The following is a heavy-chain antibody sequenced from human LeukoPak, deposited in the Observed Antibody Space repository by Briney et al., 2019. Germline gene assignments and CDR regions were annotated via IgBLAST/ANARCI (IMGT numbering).Heavy chain of an antibody. CDR1: GGSFSSYA. V-gene: IGHV1-69*13. CDR3: ASGQQMVDNWFYG. J-gene: IGHJ5*02. CDR2: IIPIFGTA. D-gene: IGHD6-13*01. Sequence: SVKVSCKASGGSFSSYAISWVRQAPGQGLEWMGGIIPIFGTANYAQKFQGRVTITADESTSTAYMELSSLRSEDTAVYYCASGQQMVDNWFYGWGQGTLVTVSS.